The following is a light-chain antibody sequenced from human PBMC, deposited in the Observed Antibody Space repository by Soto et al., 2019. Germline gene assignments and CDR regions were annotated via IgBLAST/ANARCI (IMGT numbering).Light chain of an antibody. J-gene: IGKJ1*01. V-gene: IGKV3-20*01. Sequence: EIVLTKSPSTLSLSPGDRAALSCRASQSVSNNYLAWYQQKPGQAPRLLIYGASNRATGIPDRFSGSGSGTDFTLTISRLEPEDFAVYYCQQYGSSGTFGQGTKVEI. CDR3: QQYGSSGT. CDR1: QSVSNNY. CDR2: GAS.